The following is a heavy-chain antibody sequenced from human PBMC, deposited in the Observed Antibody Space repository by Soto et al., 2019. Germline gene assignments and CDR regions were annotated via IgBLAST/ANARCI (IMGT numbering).Heavy chain of an antibody. V-gene: IGHV3-15*07. Sequence: PGGSLRLSCTASGFTFNGAWMNWVRQAPGKGLEWVGRVKSKVDGGSIDYAAPVRGRFTISRDDSRSTVDLQMNSLSAEDSAMYYCSADLPDWGAYAFDYWGQGALVPVSS. CDR3: SADLPDWGAYAFDY. J-gene: IGHJ4*02. D-gene: IGHD3-16*01. CDR2: VKSKVDGGSI. CDR1: GFTFNGAW.